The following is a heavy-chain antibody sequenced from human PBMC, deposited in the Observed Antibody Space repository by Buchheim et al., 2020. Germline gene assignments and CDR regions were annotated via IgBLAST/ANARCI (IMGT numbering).Heavy chain of an antibody. J-gene: IGHJ6*02. CDR2: ISYDGSNK. V-gene: IGHV3-30*18. CDR3: AKGIAGTRGYYYYYGMDV. D-gene: IGHD6-13*01. CDR1: GFTFSSYG. Sequence: QVQLVESGGGVVQPGRSLRLSCAASGFTFSSYGMHWVRQAPGKGLEWVAVISYDGSNKYYADSVKGRFTISRDNSKNTLYLQMNSLRAEDTAVYYCAKGIAGTRGYYYYYGMDVWGQGTT.